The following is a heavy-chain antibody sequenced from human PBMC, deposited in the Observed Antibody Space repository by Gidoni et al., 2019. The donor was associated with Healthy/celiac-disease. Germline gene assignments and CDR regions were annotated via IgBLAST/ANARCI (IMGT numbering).Heavy chain of an antibody. Sequence: EVQLVESGGGLVQPGGSLNLSCAASGVTFSGSALQWFRVGAGRGLGGVCRIKSKANRYATAYVGQVKGRFTISRDDSKHTAYMQMNSLKTEDTAVYYCTSLLHSGSYSTKGNYYGMDVWGQGTTVTVSS. CDR3: TSLLHSGSYSTKGNYYGMDV. D-gene: IGHD1-26*01. V-gene: IGHV3-73*02. CDR1: GVTFSGSA. J-gene: IGHJ6*02. CDR2: IKSKANRYAT.